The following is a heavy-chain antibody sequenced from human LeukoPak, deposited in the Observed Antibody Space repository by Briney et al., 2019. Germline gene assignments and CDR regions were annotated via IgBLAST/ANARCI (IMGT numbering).Heavy chain of an antibody. CDR2: IYYSGST. Sequence: SETLSLTGTVSGGSISSNYWGWIRQPPGKGLEWIGSIYYSGSTYYNPSLKSRVTISVDTSKNQFSLKLSSVTAADTAVYYCARGAYSRMAYNWFDPWGQGTLVTVSS. D-gene: IGHD6-13*01. CDR3: ARGAYSRMAYNWFDP. J-gene: IGHJ5*02. CDR1: GGSISSNY. V-gene: IGHV4-39*01.